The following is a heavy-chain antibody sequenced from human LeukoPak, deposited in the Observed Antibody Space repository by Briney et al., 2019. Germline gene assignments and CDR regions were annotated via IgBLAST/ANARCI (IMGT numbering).Heavy chain of an antibody. CDR2: IKSKTDGGTT. D-gene: IGHD3-9*01. Sequence: GGSLRLSCAASGFTFSNAWMSWVRHAPGKGLEWVARIKSKTDGGTTDYAAPVKGRFTTSRDDSKNTLYLQMNSLKTEDTAVYYCARAYFSILTRYYIDYWGQGTLVTVSS. J-gene: IGHJ4*02. CDR1: GFTFSNAW. V-gene: IGHV3-15*01. CDR3: ARAYFSILTRYYIDY.